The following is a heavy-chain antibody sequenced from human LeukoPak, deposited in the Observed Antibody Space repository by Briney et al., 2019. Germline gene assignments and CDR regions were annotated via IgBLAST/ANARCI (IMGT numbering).Heavy chain of an antibody. V-gene: IGHV3-74*01. CDR3: VRLLDSDY. CDR1: GVTFSSYW. J-gene: IGHJ4*02. Sequence: PGGSLRLSCAVSGVTFSSYWMHWVRQAPGKGLVWVSRISGDGTATHYADSVKGRFTISRDNAKNMVYLQMNSLRVEDTAVYYCVRLLDSDYWGQGTLVTVSS. CDR2: ISGDGTAT.